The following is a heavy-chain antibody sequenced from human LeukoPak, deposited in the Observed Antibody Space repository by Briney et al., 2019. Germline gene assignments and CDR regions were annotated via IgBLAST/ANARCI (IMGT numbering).Heavy chain of an antibody. J-gene: IGHJ4*02. CDR3: ARERNYYTDY. Sequence: PGGSLRLSCAASGFSFSTYGIHWVRQAPGKGLEWVAFISHDGSDQYFADSVKGRFTISRDDSKNTLYLQMNSLRAEDTAVYYCARERNYYTDYWGQGTLVTVSS. D-gene: IGHD3-22*01. CDR2: ISHDGSDQ. CDR1: GFSFSTYG. V-gene: IGHV3-33*05.